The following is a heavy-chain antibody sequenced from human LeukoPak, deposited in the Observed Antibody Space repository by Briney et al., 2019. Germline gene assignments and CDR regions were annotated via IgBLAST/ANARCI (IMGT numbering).Heavy chain of an antibody. CDR3: ARLSPGVVLGVSVDY. CDR2: ISSNGGST. V-gene: IGHV3-64*01. Sequence: PGGSLRLSCAASGFTFSSYAMHWVRQAPGKGLEYVSAISSNGGSTYYANSVKGRFTISRDNSKNTLYLQMGSLRAEDMAVYYCARLSPGVVLGVSVDYWGQGTLVTVSS. D-gene: IGHD2-21*01. J-gene: IGHJ4*02. CDR1: GFTFSSYA.